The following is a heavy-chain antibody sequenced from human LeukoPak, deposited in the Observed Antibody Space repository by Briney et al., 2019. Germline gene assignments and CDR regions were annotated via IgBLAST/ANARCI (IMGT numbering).Heavy chain of an antibody. Sequence: SETLSLTCTVSGGSINSYYWSWIRQPPGKGLECIGYIHYTGSTNYNPSLKSRVTISVDTSKNQFSLKLTSVTAADTAVYYCARGVNSGYFDYCGQGTLVTVSS. CDR1: GGSINSYY. CDR2: IHYTGST. D-gene: IGHD1-26*01. J-gene: IGHJ4*02. V-gene: IGHV4-59*01. CDR3: ARGVNSGYFDY.